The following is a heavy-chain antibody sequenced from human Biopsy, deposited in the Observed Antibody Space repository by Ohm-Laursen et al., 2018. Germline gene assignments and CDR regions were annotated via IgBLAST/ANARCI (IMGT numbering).Heavy chain of an antibody. CDR1: GGSMSSYY. CDR2: IYNSGST. V-gene: IGHV4-59*12. Sequence: TLSLTCTVSGGSMSSYYWTWIRQPPGKGLEWIGYIYNSGSTNYNPSLKSRVTLSMDTSKRQFSLKLSFVTAADTAVYYCARWTPEYDSSRYYLDAFDIWGQGTKVTVSS. D-gene: IGHD3-22*01. J-gene: IGHJ3*02. CDR3: ARWTPEYDSSRYYLDAFDI.